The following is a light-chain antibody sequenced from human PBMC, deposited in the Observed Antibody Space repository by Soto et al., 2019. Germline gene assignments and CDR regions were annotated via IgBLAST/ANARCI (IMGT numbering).Light chain of an antibody. Sequence: DLQMTQSPSSLSASVGDRVTITCRASQTIIRYLNWYQQKPGRAPNLLIYAASSVHTGVPSRFSDSGSGTEFALTISSLLPEDSATYYCQQSYSTLFTFGPGNRVEIK. CDR2: AAS. CDR3: QQSYSTLFT. CDR1: QTIIRY. V-gene: IGKV1-39*01. J-gene: IGKJ3*01.